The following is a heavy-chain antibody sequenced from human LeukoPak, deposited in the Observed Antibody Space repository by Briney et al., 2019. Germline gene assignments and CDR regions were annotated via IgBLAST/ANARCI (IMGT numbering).Heavy chain of an antibody. D-gene: IGHD3-16*01. Sequence: GGSLRLSCAASGIIITSYWMSWVRQTPGKGLEWVANIKQDGSEKNYVDSVKGRFTIFRDNARNSLYLQMNSLRAEGTAVYYCASHSYGYNHWGQGTLVIVSS. V-gene: IGHV3-7*01. CDR2: IKQDGSEK. CDR3: ASHSYGYNH. CDR1: GIIITSYW. J-gene: IGHJ5*02.